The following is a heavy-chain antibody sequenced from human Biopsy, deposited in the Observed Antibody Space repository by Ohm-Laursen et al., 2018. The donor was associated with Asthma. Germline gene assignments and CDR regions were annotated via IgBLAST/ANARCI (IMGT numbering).Heavy chain of an antibody. CDR1: GGSISSGAYY. J-gene: IGHJ4*02. CDR3: ARRGGVRRYFDY. CDR2: IYYIGST. D-gene: IGHD3-16*01. Sequence: TLSLTCSVSGGSISSGAYYWSWVRQPPGKGLEWIGYIYYIGSTYYNPSLKSRVAISLDTPKNQFSLKLSSVTAADTAVYFCARRGGVRRYFDYWGRGTLVTVSS. V-gene: IGHV4-30-4*01.